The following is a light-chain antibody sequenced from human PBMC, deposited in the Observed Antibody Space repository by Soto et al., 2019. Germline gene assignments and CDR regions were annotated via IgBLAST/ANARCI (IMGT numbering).Light chain of an antibody. CDR3: SSHTTSSALQV. CDR2: GVS. V-gene: IGLV2-14*01. CDR1: ISDFVIYNY. J-gene: IGLJ1*01. Sequence: QSVLTQPASVSGSPGQSITISCTGTISDFVIYNYVSWYQQHPGRAPKLMLYGVSNRPSGVSNRFSGPKSGNTASLTISGLQAEDEADYYCSSHTTSSALQVFGTGTKVTVL.